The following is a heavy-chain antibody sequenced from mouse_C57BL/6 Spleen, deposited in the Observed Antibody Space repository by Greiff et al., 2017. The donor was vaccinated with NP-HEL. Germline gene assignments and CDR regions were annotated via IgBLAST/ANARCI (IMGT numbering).Heavy chain of an antibody. CDR1: GFTFSDAW. V-gene: IGHV6-6*01. D-gene: IGHD1-1*01. CDR2: IRNKANNHAT. Sequence: EVQLVESGGGLVQPGGSMKLSCAASGFTFSDAWMDWVRQSPEKGLEWVAEIRNKANNHATYYAESVKGRFTISRDDSKSSVYLQMNSLRAEDTGIYYCTSLYGSPFFDYWGQGTTLTVSS. CDR3: TSLYGSPFFDY. J-gene: IGHJ2*01.